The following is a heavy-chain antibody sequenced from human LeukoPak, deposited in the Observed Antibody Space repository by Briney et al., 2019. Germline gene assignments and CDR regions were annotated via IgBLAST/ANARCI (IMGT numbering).Heavy chain of an antibody. D-gene: IGHD3-10*01. CDR1: GFTFSSYS. CDR3: ARIITTNVFLLFGELLNPNYYYYGMDV. Sequence: GGSLRLSCAASGFTFSSYSMNWVRQAPGKGLEWVSSISSSSSYTYYADSVKGRFTISRDNAKNSLYLQMNSLRAEDTAVYYWARIITTNVFLLFGELLNPNYYYYGMDVWGQGTTVTVSS. V-gene: IGHV3-21*01. CDR2: ISSSSSYT. J-gene: IGHJ6*02.